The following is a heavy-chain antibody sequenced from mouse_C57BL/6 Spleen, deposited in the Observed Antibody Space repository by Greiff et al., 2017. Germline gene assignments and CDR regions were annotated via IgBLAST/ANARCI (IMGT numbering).Heavy chain of an antibody. J-gene: IGHJ3*01. V-gene: IGHV1-15*01. CDR3: TRDYGSSSFAY. CDR1: GYTFTDYE. CDR2: IDPETGCT. D-gene: IGHD1-1*01. Sequence: QVQLKQSGAELVRPGASVTLSCKASGYTFTDYEMHWVKQTPVHGLEWIGAIDPETGCTAYNQKFKGKAILTADKSSSTAYMELRSLTSEDSAVYYCTRDYGSSSFAYWGQGTLVTVSA.